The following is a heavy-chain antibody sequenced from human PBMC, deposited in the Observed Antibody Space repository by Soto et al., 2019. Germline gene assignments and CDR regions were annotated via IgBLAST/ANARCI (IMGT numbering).Heavy chain of an antibody. CDR3: ARSPRRYSSGGYDYFDY. CDR1: GGSMDTIGFY. CDR2: IYDSGST. J-gene: IGHJ4*02. Sequence: QVQLQESGPGLVKPSQTLSLTCTVSGGSMDTIGFYWTWIRQHPGKGLEWIGYIYDSGSTYYNPSLKSRISISVDTSKNHFSLRLTSVTAADTAVYYCARSPRRYSSGGYDYFDYWGQGTLVSVSS. V-gene: IGHV4-31*03. D-gene: IGHD6-19*01.